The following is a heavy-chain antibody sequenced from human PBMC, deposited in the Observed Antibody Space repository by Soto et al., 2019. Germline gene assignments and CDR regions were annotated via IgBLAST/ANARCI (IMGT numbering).Heavy chain of an antibody. Sequence: SETLSLTCTLAGGSISSSSYYWGWIRQPPGKGLEWIGSIYYSGSTYYNPSLKSRVTISVDTSKNQFSLKLSSVSAAGTAVYYWARHNRHSTYSSSWYNWEQGTLGAASS. V-gene: IGHV4-39*01. CDR3: ARHNRHSTYSSSWYN. CDR1: GGSISSSSYY. CDR2: IYYSGST. D-gene: IGHD6-13*01. J-gene: IGHJ4*02.